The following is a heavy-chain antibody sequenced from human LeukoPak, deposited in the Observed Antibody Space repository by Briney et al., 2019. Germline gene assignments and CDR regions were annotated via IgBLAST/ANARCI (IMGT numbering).Heavy chain of an antibody. D-gene: IGHD3-3*01. CDR2: ISSSSSYI. Sequence: GGSLRLSCAASGFTFSSYSMNWVRQAPGKGLEWVSSISSSSSYIYYVDSVKGRFTISRDNAKNSLYLQMNSLRAEDTAVYYCARDMRPHYDFWSGYSFYYYGMDVWGQGTTVTVSS. V-gene: IGHV3-21*01. CDR3: ARDMRPHYDFWSGYSFYYYGMDV. CDR1: GFTFSSYS. J-gene: IGHJ6*02.